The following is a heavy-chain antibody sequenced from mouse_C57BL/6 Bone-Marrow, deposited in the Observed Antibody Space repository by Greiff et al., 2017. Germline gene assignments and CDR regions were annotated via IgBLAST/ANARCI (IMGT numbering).Heavy chain of an antibody. V-gene: IGHV3-6*01. CDR1: GYSITSGYY. J-gene: IGHJ3*01. Sequence: EVQLQESGPGLVKPSQSLSLTCSVTGYSITSGYYWNWIRQFPGNKLEWMGYISYDGSNNYNPSLKNRISITRDTSKNQFFLKLNSVTTEDTATYYCARKNWGPCSYWGKGTLVTVSA. CDR2: ISYDGSN. CDR3: ARKNWGPCSY. D-gene: IGHD4-1*01.